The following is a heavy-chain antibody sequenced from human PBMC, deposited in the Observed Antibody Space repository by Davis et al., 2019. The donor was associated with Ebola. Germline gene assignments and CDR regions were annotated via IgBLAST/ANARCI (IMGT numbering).Heavy chain of an antibody. CDR1: GYTLNELS. CDR2: FDPEDGKT. CDR3: TTTAGADTGTNVVDM. V-gene: IGHV1-24*01. Sequence: ASVKVSCKVSGYTLNELSIHWVRQAPGKGLEWMAGFDPEDGKTIYAQNFQDRLIMTEDTSTDTAYMELSSLRSEDTALYYCTTTAGADTGTNVVDMWGQGTMITVSS. D-gene: IGHD1-1*01. J-gene: IGHJ3*02.